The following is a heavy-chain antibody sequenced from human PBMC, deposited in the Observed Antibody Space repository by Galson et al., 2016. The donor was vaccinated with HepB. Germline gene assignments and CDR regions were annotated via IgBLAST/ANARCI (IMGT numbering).Heavy chain of an antibody. CDR3: ARREGWGYYYGMDV. Sequence: SVKVSCKASGYSFDDYYIHWVRQAPGQGLEWMGGINPHSGGTNYAQKFQGRVTLTRDRSVNTAYMEMRRLRSDDTAEYYCARREGWGYYYGMDVWGQGTTVAVSS. J-gene: IGHJ6*02. CDR1: GYSFDDYY. D-gene: IGHD6-19*01. V-gene: IGHV1-2*02. CDR2: INPHSGGT.